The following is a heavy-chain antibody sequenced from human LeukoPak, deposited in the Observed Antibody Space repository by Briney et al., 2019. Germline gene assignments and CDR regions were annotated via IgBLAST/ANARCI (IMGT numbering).Heavy chain of an antibody. Sequence: GASVKVSCKASGYTFTSYYMHWVRQAPGQGLEWMGWISAYNGNTNYAQKLQGRVTMTTDTSTSTAYMELRSLRSDDTAVYYCASSIAAAVKNLDYWGQGTLVTVSS. CDR3: ASSIAAAVKNLDY. D-gene: IGHD6-13*01. V-gene: IGHV1-18*04. CDR2: ISAYNGNT. J-gene: IGHJ4*02. CDR1: GYTFTSYY.